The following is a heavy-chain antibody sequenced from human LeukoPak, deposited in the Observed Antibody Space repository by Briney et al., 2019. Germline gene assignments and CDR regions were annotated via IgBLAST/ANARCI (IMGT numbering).Heavy chain of an antibody. D-gene: IGHD3-9*01. V-gene: IGHV1-18*01. Sequence: ASVKVSCKASGYTFTSYGISWVRQAPGQGLEWMGWISAYNGNTNYAQKLQGRVTMTTDTSTSTAYMELRSLRSDDTAMYYCAVYYDILTGYYLIYWGQGTLVTVSS. CDR1: GYTFTSYG. CDR2: ISAYNGNT. CDR3: AVYYDILTGYYLIY. J-gene: IGHJ4*02.